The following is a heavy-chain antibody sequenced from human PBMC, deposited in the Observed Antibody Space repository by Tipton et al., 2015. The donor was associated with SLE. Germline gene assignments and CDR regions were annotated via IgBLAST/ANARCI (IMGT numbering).Heavy chain of an antibody. D-gene: IGHD4-17*01. J-gene: IGHJ4*02. CDR3: ARDGGDYGD. CDR2: SHLSGST. V-gene: IGHV4-38-2*02. Sequence: TLSLTCAVSGYSLSCGYYWGWVRQPPGKGLEWIGSSHLSGSTYYNPSRKSRVTISVDTSKNQFSLKLSSVTAADTAVYYCARDGGDYGDWGQGTLVTVSS. CDR1: GYSLSCGYY.